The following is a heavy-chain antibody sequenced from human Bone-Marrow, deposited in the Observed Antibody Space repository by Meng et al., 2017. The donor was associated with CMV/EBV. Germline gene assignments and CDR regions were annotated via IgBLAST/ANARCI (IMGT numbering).Heavy chain of an antibody. CDR1: GLTFDDYA. D-gene: IGHD6-13*01. CDR2: ISWNGNDI. J-gene: IGHJ4*02. CDR3: ARQDNSSWYYYFDH. V-gene: IGHV3-9*01. Sequence: SLKISCAASGLTFDDYAMGWVRQAPGKGLEWVSGISWNGNDIGYADSVRGRFTISRDNAKNSLYLQMNSLRTEDTAFYYCARQDNSSWYYYFDHWGQGTLVTVSS.